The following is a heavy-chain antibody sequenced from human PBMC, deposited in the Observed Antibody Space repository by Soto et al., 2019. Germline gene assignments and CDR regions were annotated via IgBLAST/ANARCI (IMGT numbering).Heavy chain of an antibody. V-gene: IGHV2-5*01. J-gene: IGHJ5*02. CDR1: GFSLSTSGVG. Sequence: SGPTLVNPTQTLTLTCTFSGFSLSTSGVGVGWIRQPPGKALEWLALIYWNDDKRYSPSLKSRLTITKDTSKNQVVLTMTNMDPVDTATYYCAHGPPDSSGWYRGHWFEPWGQGTLVTVSS. CDR2: IYWNDDK. CDR3: AHGPPDSSGWYRGHWFEP. D-gene: IGHD6-19*01.